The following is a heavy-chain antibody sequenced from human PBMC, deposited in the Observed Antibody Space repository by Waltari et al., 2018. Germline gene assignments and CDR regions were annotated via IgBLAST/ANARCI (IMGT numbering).Heavy chain of an antibody. D-gene: IGHD4-17*01. CDR3: VTGLTTVTAKDYFDH. V-gene: IGHV3-7*01. CDR1: GLTFSNYW. Sequence: EVQLVESGGGSVQPGGSLRLSWAASGLTFSNYWMNWVRQAPGKGLEWVANIKQDGSEKNYVDSVEGRFSISRDNAQNSLYLQMNSLRAEDTAIYYCVTGLTTVTAKDYFDHWGQGALVTVSS. J-gene: IGHJ4*02. CDR2: IKQDGSEK.